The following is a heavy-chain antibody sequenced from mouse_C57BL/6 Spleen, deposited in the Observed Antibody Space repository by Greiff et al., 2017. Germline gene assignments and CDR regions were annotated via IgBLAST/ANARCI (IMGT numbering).Heavy chain of an antibody. Sequence: VQLQQSGAELARPGASVKLSCKASGYTFTSYGISWVKQRTGQGLEWIGEIYPRSGNTYYNEKFKGKATLTADKSSSTAYMELRSLTSEDSAVYFCAGKCCYGSSYNDYWGQGTTLTVSS. CDR1: GYTFTSYG. V-gene: IGHV1-81*01. CDR3: AGKCCYGSSYNDY. CDR2: IYPRSGNT. J-gene: IGHJ2*01. D-gene: IGHD1-1*01.